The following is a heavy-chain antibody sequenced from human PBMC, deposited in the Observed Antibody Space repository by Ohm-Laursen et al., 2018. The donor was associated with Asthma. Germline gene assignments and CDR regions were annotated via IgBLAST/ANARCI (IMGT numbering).Heavy chain of an antibody. D-gene: IGHD2-15*01. Sequence: SLRLSCAASGFTFSSYGMSWVRQAPGKGLECVSAIIGSGADTYYADSVKGRFTISRDNSKNTLYLQMNTLRAEDTAVYYCARETATGSQNIHYYDLDVWGQGTTVSVSS. CDR3: ARETATGSQNIHYYDLDV. CDR1: GFTFSSYG. J-gene: IGHJ6*02. CDR2: IIGSGADT. V-gene: IGHV3-23*01.